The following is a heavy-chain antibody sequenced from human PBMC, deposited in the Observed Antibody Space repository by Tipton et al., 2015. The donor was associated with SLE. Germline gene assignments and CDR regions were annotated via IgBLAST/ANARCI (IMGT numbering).Heavy chain of an antibody. V-gene: IGHV4-61*02. CDR1: GDSISSGNYY. D-gene: IGHD3-3*02. CDR3: ARGAFFNWFDP. CDR2: MYSNGVT. Sequence: TLSLTCTVSGDSISSGNYYWSWIRQPAGRGLEWIGRMYSNGVTDYNPSLTSRVTISVDTSKNQFSLKLTSVTAADTAVYYCARGAFFNWFDPWGQGTLVTVSS. J-gene: IGHJ5*02.